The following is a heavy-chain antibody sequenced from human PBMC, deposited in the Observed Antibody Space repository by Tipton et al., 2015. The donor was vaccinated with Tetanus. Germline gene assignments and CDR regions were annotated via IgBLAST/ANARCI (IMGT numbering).Heavy chain of an antibody. J-gene: IGHJ6*02. CDR2: VYSSGST. CDR1: GGSLNTFY. Sequence: LRLSCTVSGGSLNTFYWNWIRQPAGKGLEWIGRVYSSGSTNYTPSLKSRVTMSIDASKNQLSLELTSVTAADTAVYYCARDFRERSGTYYSYYYTMDVWGQGTTVTVSS. V-gene: IGHV4-4*07. D-gene: IGHD1-26*01. CDR3: ARDFRERSGTYYSYYYTMDV.